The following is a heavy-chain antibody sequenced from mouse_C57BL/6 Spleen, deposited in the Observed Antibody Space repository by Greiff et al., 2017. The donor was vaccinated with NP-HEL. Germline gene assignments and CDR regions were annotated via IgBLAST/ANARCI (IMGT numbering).Heavy chain of an antibody. D-gene: IGHD2-4*01. V-gene: IGHV5-17*01. CDR1: GFTFSDYG. CDR2: ISSGSSTI. Sequence: EVMLVESGGGLVKPGGSLKLSCAASGFTFSDYGMHWVRQAPEKGLEWVAYISSGSSTIYYADTVKGRFTISRDNAKNTLFLQMTRLRSEDTAMYYCARIPSYDYGTYWGQGTLVTVSA. J-gene: IGHJ3*01. CDR3: ARIPSYDYGTY.